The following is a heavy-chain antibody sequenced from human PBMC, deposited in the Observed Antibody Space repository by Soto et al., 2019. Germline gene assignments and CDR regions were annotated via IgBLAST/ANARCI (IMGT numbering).Heavy chain of an antibody. D-gene: IGHD2-15*01. CDR3: ARQYCSGGSCYGAYFDY. Sequence: GGSLRLSCAASGFTFSSYSINWVRQAPGKGLEWVSYISSSSSTIYYADSVKGRFTISRDNAKNSLYLQMNSLRAEDTAVYYCARQYCSGGSCYGAYFDYWGQGTLVTVSS. V-gene: IGHV3-48*01. CDR1: GFTFSSYS. J-gene: IGHJ4*02. CDR2: ISSSSSTI.